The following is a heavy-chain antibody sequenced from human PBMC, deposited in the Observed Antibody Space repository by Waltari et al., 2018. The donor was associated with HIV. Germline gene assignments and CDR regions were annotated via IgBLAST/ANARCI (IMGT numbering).Heavy chain of an antibody. J-gene: IGHJ4*02. D-gene: IGHD3-9*01. V-gene: IGHV1-18*01. CDR1: GYTFTRYG. CDR3: ARYPEAFDWLLGPYYFDS. Sequence: QVQLVQSGAEVKKPGASVKVSCTASGYTFTRYGISCVRQAPGQGLEWMGWISAYNGNRNYAQKFQGRVTMTTDTSTITAYMELRSLRSDDTAVYYCARYPEAFDWLLGPYYFDSWGQGTLVTVSS. CDR2: ISAYNGNR.